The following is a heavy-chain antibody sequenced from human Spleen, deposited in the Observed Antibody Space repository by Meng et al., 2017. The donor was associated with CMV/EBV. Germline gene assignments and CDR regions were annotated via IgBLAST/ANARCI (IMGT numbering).Heavy chain of an antibody. D-gene: IGHD3-22*01. CDR3: ARVAYYYVSGGSNYFDY. J-gene: IGHJ4*02. V-gene: IGHV1-2*02. CDR2: INPNTGGT. CDR1: AYTFTGYY. Sequence: ASAKVSCKASAYTFTGYYMHWVRQAPGQGLEWMGWINPNTGGTNYAQKFQGRVTMTRDTSISTAYMYLSRLRSDDTAMYYCARVAYYYVSGGSNYFDYWGQGTLVTVSS.